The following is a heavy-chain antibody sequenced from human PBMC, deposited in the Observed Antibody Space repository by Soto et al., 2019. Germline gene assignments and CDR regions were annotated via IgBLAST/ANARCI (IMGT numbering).Heavy chain of an antibody. CDR2: IWHDGFNK. CDR1: GFTFSNYG. V-gene: IGHV3-33*01. D-gene: IGHD6-19*01. CDR3: AREEPGSGWYLGAFDI. Sequence: QTGGSLRLSCAASGFTFSNYGMHWVRQAPGKGLEWVAVIWHDGFNKFYGDSVKGRFAISRDNSQNALYLQMSSLRADDTALYYCAREEPGSGWYLGAFDIWGQGTMVTVSS. J-gene: IGHJ3*02.